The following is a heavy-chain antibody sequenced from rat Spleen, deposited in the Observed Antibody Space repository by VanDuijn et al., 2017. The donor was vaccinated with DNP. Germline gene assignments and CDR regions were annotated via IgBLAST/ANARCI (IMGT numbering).Heavy chain of an antibody. Sequence: EVQLVESGGTFVQPGRSLKLSCAASGFTFSKYGMAWVRQAPTKGLEWVASITSSGGYTYYPDSVKGRFTISRDNAKSTLYLQMDSLRSEDTATYYCATQGHHTTASYYAMDAWGQGTSVTVSS. D-gene: IGHD1-6*01. CDR1: GFTFSKYG. CDR2: ITSSGGYT. J-gene: IGHJ4*01. V-gene: IGHV5S23*01. CDR3: ATQGHHTTASYYAMDA.